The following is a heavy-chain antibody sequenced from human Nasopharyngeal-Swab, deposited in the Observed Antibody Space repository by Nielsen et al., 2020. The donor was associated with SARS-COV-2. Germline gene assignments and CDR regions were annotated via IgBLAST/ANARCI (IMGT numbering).Heavy chain of an antibody. J-gene: IGHJ6*03. Sequence: SCAASGFTFDDYAMHWVRQAPGKGLEWVPGISWNSGSIGYADSVKGRFTISRDNAKNSLYLQMNSLRAEDTALYYCAPLAPMDVWGKGTTVTVSS. CDR2: ISWNSGSI. CDR3: APLAPMDV. CDR1: GFTFDDYA. V-gene: IGHV3-9*01.